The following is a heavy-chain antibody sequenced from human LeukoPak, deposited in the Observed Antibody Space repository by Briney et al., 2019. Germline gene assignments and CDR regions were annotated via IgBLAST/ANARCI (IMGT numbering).Heavy chain of an antibody. CDR1: GFTVSSNY. D-gene: IGHD3-22*01. CDR2: IYYSGST. Sequence: GSLRLSCAASGFTVSSNYMSWIRQPPGKGREWIGSIYYSGSTYYNPSLKSRVTISVDTSKNQFSLKLSSVTAADTAVYYCARAQERTYYYDSSGYDYWGQGTLVTVSS. V-gene: IGHV4-39*07. CDR3: ARAQERTYYYDSSGYDY. J-gene: IGHJ4*02.